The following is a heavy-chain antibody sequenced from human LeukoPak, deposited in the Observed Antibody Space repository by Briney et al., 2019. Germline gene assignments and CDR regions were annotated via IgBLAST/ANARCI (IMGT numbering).Heavy chain of an antibody. CDR2: IIPIFGTA. CDR3: AREEVGILTGYGGVNYYYYGMDV. D-gene: IGHD3-9*01. CDR1: GGTFSSYA. Sequence: ASVKLSCKASGGTFSSYAISWVRQAPGQGLEWMGGIIPIFGTANYAQKFQGRVTITADESTSTAYMELSSLRSEDTAVYYCAREEVGILTGYGGVNYYYYGMDVWGKGTTVTVSS. J-gene: IGHJ6*04. V-gene: IGHV1-69*13.